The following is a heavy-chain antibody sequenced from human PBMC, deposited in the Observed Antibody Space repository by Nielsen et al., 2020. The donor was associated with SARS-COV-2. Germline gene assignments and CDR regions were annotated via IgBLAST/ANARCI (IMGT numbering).Heavy chain of an antibody. Sequence: LKISCAASGFTFSSYSMNWVRQAPGQGLEWVSSISSSSSYIYYADSVKGRFTISRDNAKNSLYLQMNSLKAEDTAVYYCARDLLLLPASLYYYYGMDVWGQGTTVTVSS. CDR2: ISSSSSYI. D-gene: IGHD2-2*01. J-gene: IGHJ6*02. V-gene: IGHV3-21*01. CDR1: GFTFSSYS. CDR3: ARDLLLLPASLYYYYGMDV.